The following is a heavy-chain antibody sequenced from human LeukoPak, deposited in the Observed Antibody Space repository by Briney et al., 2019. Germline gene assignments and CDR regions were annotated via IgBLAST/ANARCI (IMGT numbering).Heavy chain of an antibody. Sequence: SETLSLTCAVYGGSFSSYYWSWIRQPTGKGLEWIGEINHSGSTNYNPSLKSRVTISVDTSKNQFSLKLSSVTAADTAVYYCARLRSYSSGWYRFDYWGQGTLVTVSS. CDR3: ARLRSYSSGWYRFDY. V-gene: IGHV4-34*01. CDR2: INHSGST. D-gene: IGHD6-19*01. CDR1: GGSFSSYY. J-gene: IGHJ4*02.